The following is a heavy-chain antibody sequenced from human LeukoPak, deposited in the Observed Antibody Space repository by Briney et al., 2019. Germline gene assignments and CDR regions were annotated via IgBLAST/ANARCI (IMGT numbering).Heavy chain of an antibody. CDR1: GYTFTRHW. Sequence: KNGESLKISCKGSGYTFTRHWIGWVRQMPGKGLELMGIIDPGDSDTRYSPSFQGQVTFSADKSIRMVYLQWSSLKASDTAIYYCARLNDGFDVWGQGTMVSVSS. CDR3: ARLNDGFDV. V-gene: IGHV5-51*01. J-gene: IGHJ3*01. CDR2: IDPGDSDT.